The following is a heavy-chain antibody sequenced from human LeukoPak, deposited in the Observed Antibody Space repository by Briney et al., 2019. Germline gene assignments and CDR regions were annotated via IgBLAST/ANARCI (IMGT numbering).Heavy chain of an antibody. CDR1: GFTFSSYA. V-gene: IGHV3-23*01. D-gene: IGHD3-3*01. Sequence: GGSLRLSCAASGFTFSSYAMSWVRQAPGKGLEWASAISGSGGSTYYADSVKGRFTISRDNSKNTLYLQMNSLRAEDTAVYYCAKGSNYDFWSGYSENLDYWGQGTLVTVSS. CDR3: AKGSNYDFWSGYSENLDY. J-gene: IGHJ4*02. CDR2: ISGSGGST.